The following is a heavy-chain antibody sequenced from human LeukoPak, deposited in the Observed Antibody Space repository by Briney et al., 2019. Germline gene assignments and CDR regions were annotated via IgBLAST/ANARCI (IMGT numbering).Heavy chain of an antibody. J-gene: IGHJ4*02. D-gene: IGHD4-23*01. V-gene: IGHV4-28*01. CDR3: ARSVDGGNSPFDY. CDR1: GDSISSSNW. Sequence: SDTLSLTRTVSGDSISSSNWWGWIRRPPGKGLEWIGYFYYSGSTYYNPSLKSRVTMSVDTSKNQFSLKLSSVTAVDTAVYYCARSVDGGNSPFDYWGQGTLVTVSS. CDR2: FYYSGST.